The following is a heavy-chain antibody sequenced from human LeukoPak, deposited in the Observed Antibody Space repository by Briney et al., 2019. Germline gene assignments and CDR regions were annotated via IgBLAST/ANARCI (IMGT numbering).Heavy chain of an antibody. CDR1: GFTFSSYS. CDR3: ARDRPDYYDSSGYYPLGY. J-gene: IGHJ4*02. CDR2: ISSSSSYI. D-gene: IGHD3-22*01. V-gene: IGHV3-21*04. Sequence: GGSLRLSCAASGFTFSSYSMNWVRQAPGKGLEWVSSISSSSSYIYYADSVKGRFTISRDNAKNSLYLQMNSLRAEDTAVYSCARDRPDYYDSSGYYPLGYWGQGTLVTVSS.